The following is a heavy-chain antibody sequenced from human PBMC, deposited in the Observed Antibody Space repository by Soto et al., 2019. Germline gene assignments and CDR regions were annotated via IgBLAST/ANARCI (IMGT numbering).Heavy chain of an antibody. CDR1: GFSLNTSGVG. CDR2: IYWDDDK. J-gene: IGHJ4*02. V-gene: IGHV2-5*02. CDR3: ANRPYGYYPIDY. Sequence: QITLKESGPTLVNPTQTLTLTCTFSGFSLNTSGVGVGWIRQPPGKALEWLALIYWDDDKRYSPSMKSRLTITKDTSKNQVVLTMTNMDPVDTGTYYCANRPYGYYPIDYWGQGTLVTVSS. D-gene: IGHD4-17*01.